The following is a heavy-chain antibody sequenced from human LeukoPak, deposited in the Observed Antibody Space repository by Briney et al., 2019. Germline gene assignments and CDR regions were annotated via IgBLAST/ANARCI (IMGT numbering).Heavy chain of an antibody. D-gene: IGHD5-18*01. V-gene: IGHV4-39*07. CDR2: IYYSGST. J-gene: IGHJ3*02. CDR1: GGSISSSSYY. CDR3: ARDGMGTARAVAFDI. Sequence: SETLSLTCTVSGGSISSSSYYWGWIRQPPGKGLEWIGSIYYSGSTYYNPSLKSRVTISVDTSKNQFSLKLSSVTAADTAVYYCARDGMGTARAVAFDIWGQGTMVTVSS.